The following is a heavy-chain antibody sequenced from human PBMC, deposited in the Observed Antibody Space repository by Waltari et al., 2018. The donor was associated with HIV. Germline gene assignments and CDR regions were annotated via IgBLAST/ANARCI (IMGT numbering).Heavy chain of an antibody. D-gene: IGHD3-22*01. Sequence: QVQLVQSGAEVKKPGASVKVSCKASGYTFTSSGISWVRQAPGHGIEWMGWTSAYKDNTNNAQKLQGRVAMTTDKSTSTAYMELRSLRSDDTAVYYCARRVMQNYYDSSGYNWYFDLWGRGTLVTVSS. CDR2: TSAYKDNT. J-gene: IGHJ2*01. CDR1: GYTFTSSG. CDR3: ARRVMQNYYDSSGYNWYFDL. V-gene: IGHV1-18*01.